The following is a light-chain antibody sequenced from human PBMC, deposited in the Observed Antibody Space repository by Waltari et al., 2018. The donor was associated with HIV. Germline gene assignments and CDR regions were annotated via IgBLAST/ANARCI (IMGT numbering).Light chain of an antibody. CDR1: QSISSY. CDR3: QQRYSTPRT. J-gene: IGKJ1*01. Sequence: DIQMTQSPSSLSASVGDRVTITCRASQSISSYLTWYQQKPGKGPKLLIYAASRLQSGVPSRFGGSGSGTDFTLTISSLQPEDFATYYCQQRYSTPRTFGQGTKVEIK. V-gene: IGKV1-39*01. CDR2: AAS.